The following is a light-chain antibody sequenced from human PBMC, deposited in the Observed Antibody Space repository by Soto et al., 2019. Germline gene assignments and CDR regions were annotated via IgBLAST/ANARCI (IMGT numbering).Light chain of an antibody. Sequence: QSALTQPASVSGSPGQSITISCTGTTSDVRGYNYVSWYQHRPGKAPKLMIFEVSNRPSGVSNRFSGSKSGNTASLSISGLQTEDEADYYCTSYTSSNTLVFGTGTKVTVL. CDR3: TSYTSSNTLV. CDR2: EVS. J-gene: IGLJ1*01. CDR1: TSDVRGYNY. V-gene: IGLV2-14*01.